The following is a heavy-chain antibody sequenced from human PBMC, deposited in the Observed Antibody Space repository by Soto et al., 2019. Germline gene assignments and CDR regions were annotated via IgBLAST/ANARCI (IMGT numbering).Heavy chain of an antibody. CDR2: INPSGGST. J-gene: IGHJ4*02. V-gene: IGHV1-46*03. D-gene: IGHD3-3*01. Sequence: ASVKVSCKAAGYTFTSYYMHWVGQAPGQGLEWMGIINPSGGSTSYAQKFQGRVSMTRDTSTSTVYMELSSLRSEDTAMYYCARDNYDFWSGSNFDYWGQGTQVTVSS. CDR3: ARDNYDFWSGSNFDY. CDR1: GYTFTSYY.